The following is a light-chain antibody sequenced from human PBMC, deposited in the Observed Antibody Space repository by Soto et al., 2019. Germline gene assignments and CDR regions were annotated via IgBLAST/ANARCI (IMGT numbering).Light chain of an antibody. CDR3: LQLYNFSWT. V-gene: IGKV1-6*01. J-gene: IGKJ1*01. Sequence: AIRMTQSPSSLSASVGDRVTMSCRASQGIRNDLAWYQQKAGKDPKLLIFASSNLQSGVPSRFSGSGSGTDFSLTISRLQPEDFATYYCLQLYNFSWTFGQGTKVEMK. CDR2: ASS. CDR1: QGIRND.